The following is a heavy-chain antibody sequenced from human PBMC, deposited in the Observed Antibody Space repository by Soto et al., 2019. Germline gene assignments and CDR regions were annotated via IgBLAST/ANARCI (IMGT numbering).Heavy chain of an antibody. CDR1: GFTFSNAW. J-gene: IGHJ6*02. CDR2: IKSKTDGGTT. D-gene: IGHD3-16*02. V-gene: IGHV3-15*07. Sequence: PGGSLRLSCAASGFTFSNAWMNWVRPAPGKGLEWVGRIKSKTDGGTTDYAAPVKGRFTISRDDSKNTLYLQMNSLKTEDTAVYYCTTDPPPGVWGSYRNDYYYYGMDVWGQGTTVTVSS. CDR3: TTDPPPGVWGSYRNDYYYYGMDV.